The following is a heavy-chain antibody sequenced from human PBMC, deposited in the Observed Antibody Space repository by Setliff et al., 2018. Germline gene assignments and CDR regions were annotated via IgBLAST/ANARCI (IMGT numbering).Heavy chain of an antibody. CDR1: GYSFSDYG. D-gene: IGHD6-13*01. CDR2: ISAHNDNT. J-gene: IGHJ4*02. CDR3: ARDAPYTNTWRYFDH. Sequence: ASVKVSCKASGYSFSDYGISWVRQAPGQGLEWMGWISAHNDNTNFAQKVQGRVTMTTDRSTSTIYMELRSLRSDDTAMYYCARDAPYTNTWRYFDHWGQGTLVTVSS. V-gene: IGHV1-18*01.